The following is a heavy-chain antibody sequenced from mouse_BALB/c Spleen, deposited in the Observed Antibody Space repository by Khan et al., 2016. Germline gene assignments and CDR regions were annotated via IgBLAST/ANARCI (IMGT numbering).Heavy chain of an antibody. CDR1: GFSIIAYG. J-gene: IGHJ4*01. CDR2: IWGDGST. Sequence: QMQLEESGPGLVAPSQSLSITCTVSGFSIIAYGVNWVRQPPGKGLEWLGMIWGDGSTDYNSALKSRLNITKDNYKSQGFLKMNSLQTDDTTKYYCARNSWGYYALAYWGQGTSVTVSS. CDR3: ARNSWGYYALAY. D-gene: IGHD2-12*01. V-gene: IGHV2-6-7*01.